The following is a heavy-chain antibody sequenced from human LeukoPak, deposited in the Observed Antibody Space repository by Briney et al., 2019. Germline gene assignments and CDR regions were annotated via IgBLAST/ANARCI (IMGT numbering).Heavy chain of an antibody. CDR1: GFTLSSYW. CDR2: INSDGSST. V-gene: IGHV3-74*01. CDR3: ARESGLYCSSPSCFRLGLGY. D-gene: IGHD2-2*01. Sequence: GGSLRLSCAASGFTLSSYWMHWVRQAPGKGLVWVSRINSDGSSTRYADSVKGRFTISRDNAKNTLYLQMNSLRAEDTAVYYCARESGLYCSSPSCFRLGLGYWGQGILVTVSS. J-gene: IGHJ4*02.